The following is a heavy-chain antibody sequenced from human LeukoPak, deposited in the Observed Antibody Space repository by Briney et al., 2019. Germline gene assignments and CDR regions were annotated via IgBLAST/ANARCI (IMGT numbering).Heavy chain of an antibody. Sequence: KESGPTLVKPTQTLTLTCTFSGFSLSTNEVGVGWIRQPPGKAPEWLALIYWDDDKRYSPSLKSRLTITKDTSKNQVVLTMTNMDPVDTATYYCAHRRGTTVIPVGAFDIWGQGTMVTVSS. J-gene: IGHJ3*02. CDR3: AHRRGTTVIPVGAFDI. CDR2: IYWDDDK. V-gene: IGHV2-5*02. CDR1: GFSLSTNEVG. D-gene: IGHD4-17*01.